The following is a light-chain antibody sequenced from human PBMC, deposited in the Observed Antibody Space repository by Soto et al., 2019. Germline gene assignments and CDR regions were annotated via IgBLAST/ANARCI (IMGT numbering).Light chain of an antibody. CDR3: QHCGPSSAT. CDR2: GAS. V-gene: IGKV3-20*01. CDR1: QSVSTNS. Sequence: EIVLTQSPGTLSLSPGERATLSCRASQSVSTNSLAWYQQKPGQAPRLLIHGASSRATGIPDRFSGRGSGTAFALTINRLGPEDCAVYYCQHCGPSSATFGGGTKVEIK. J-gene: IGKJ4*01.